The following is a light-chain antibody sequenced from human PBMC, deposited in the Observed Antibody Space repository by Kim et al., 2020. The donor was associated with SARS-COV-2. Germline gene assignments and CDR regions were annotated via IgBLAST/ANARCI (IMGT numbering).Light chain of an antibody. Sequence: SESVGDRVTITCRASQDIRSDLDWYQQEPGKAPKRLIYRASSLQSGVPSRFGGSGSGTEYTLTINSLQPEDFATYYCLQHNGYPFAFGQGTKVEI. CDR3: LQHNGYPFA. V-gene: IGKV1-17*01. CDR1: QDIRSD. J-gene: IGKJ1*01. CDR2: RAS.